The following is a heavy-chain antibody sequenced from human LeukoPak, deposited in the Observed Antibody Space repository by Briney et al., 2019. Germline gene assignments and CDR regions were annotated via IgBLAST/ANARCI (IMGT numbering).Heavy chain of an antibody. CDR3: ARDRDYDFWSGPPGPSFDY. Sequence: GGSLRLSCAASGFTFNSYTMNWVRQAPGKGLESVSSIRSNSRGINYADSVKGRFTISRDNDKNTVFLEMNSLRAEDTAVYYCARDRDYDFWSGPPGPSFDYWGQGTLVTVSS. CDR1: GFTFNSYT. V-gene: IGHV3-21*06. CDR2: IRSNSRGI. D-gene: IGHD3-3*01. J-gene: IGHJ4*02.